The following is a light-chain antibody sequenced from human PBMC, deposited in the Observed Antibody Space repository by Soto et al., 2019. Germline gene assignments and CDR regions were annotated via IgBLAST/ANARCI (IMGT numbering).Light chain of an antibody. J-gene: IGLJ6*01. V-gene: IGLV1-44*01. Sequence: QAVVTQPPSASGTPGQRVSVSCSGSSCNIGTNTVNWYQHLPGTAPKLLIHNNYQRPSGVPDRFSGSKSGTSASLAFSGLQSEDEAGYSCAPWTDSLNDNVFASGTQLTVL. CDR3: APWTDSLNDNV. CDR2: NNY. CDR1: SCNIGTNT.